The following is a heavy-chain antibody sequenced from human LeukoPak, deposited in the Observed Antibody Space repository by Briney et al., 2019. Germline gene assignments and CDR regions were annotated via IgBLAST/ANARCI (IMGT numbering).Heavy chain of an antibody. Sequence: GGSLRLSCAASGFTFSSYGMHWVRQAPGKGLEWVAFIRYDGSNKYYADSVKGRFTISRDNSKNTLYLQMNSLRAEDTAVYYCAKDQNVVGATAASYWGQGTLVTVSS. V-gene: IGHV3-30*02. CDR1: GFTFSSYG. J-gene: IGHJ4*02. CDR2: IRYDGSNK. CDR3: AKDQNVVGATAASY. D-gene: IGHD1-26*01.